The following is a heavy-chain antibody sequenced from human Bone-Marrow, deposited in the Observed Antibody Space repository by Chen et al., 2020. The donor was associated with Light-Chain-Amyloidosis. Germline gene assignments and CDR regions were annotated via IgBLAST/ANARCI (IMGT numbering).Heavy chain of an antibody. CDR1: GFIVTTNY. V-gene: IGHV3-53*02. Sequence: EVQLVETGGDFIQPGKSLRLSCAASGFIVTTNYMNWVRQAPGKGLEWVSIIYSGGTTEYADSVKGRFTISRDSSKNIVYLQMSSLRVEDTAVYYCARDVGITRPPAMDVWGQGTTVTVSS. CDR3: ARDVGITRPPAMDV. J-gene: IGHJ6*02. CDR2: IYSGGTT. D-gene: IGHD3-16*01.